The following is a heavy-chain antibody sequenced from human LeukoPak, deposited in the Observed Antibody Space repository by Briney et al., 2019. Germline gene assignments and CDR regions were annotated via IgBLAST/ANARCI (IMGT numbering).Heavy chain of an antibody. CDR3: ARGGWELPPWYYYYMDV. V-gene: IGHV3-30*01. CDR1: GFTFSSYA. Sequence: PGGSLRLSCAASGFTFSSYAMHWVRQAPGKGLEWVAVISYDGSNKYYADSVKGRFTISRDNSKNTLYLQMNSLRAEDTAVYYCARGGWELPPWYYYYMDVWGKGTTVTVSS. D-gene: IGHD1-26*01. CDR2: ISYDGSNK. J-gene: IGHJ6*03.